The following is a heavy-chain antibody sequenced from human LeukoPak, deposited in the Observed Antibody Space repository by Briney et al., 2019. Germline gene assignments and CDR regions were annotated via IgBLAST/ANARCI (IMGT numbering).Heavy chain of an antibody. CDR2: ISGGAGTP. CDR3: AKRRTTVTTMDYSDY. Sequence: GGSLRLSCAASGFTFSNYAMSWVRQAPGKGLEWVSGISGGAGTPYYADSVKGRFTISRDNSKNTLYLQMSSLRAEDTAVYYCAKRRTTVTTMDYSDYWGQGTLVTVSS. J-gene: IGHJ4*02. D-gene: IGHD4-17*01. V-gene: IGHV3-23*01. CDR1: GFTFSNYA.